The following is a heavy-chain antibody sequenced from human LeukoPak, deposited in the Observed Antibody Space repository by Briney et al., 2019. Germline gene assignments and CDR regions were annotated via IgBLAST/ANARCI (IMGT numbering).Heavy chain of an antibody. Sequence: PGGSLRLSCAASGFPFSDHYMNWVRLAPGTGLEWVARIRNKANRYTTEYAASVKGRFTISRDESQNSLYLQMNGLKTEDTALYYCVRVGGGYAFDNWGQGTLVTVSS. CDR1: GFPFSDHY. V-gene: IGHV3-72*01. J-gene: IGHJ4*02. CDR2: IRNKANRYTT. D-gene: IGHD3-16*01. CDR3: VRVGGGYAFDN.